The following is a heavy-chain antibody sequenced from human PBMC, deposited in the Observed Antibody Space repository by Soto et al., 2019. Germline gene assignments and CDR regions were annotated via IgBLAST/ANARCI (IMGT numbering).Heavy chain of an antibody. CDR3: ARESGGYDSSTRYGLDV. V-gene: IGHV4-31*03. CDR1: GGSISSGGYY. CDR2: IYYSGST. D-gene: IGHD6-25*01. Sequence: SETLSLTCTVSGGSISSGGYYWSWIRQHPGKGLEWIGYIYYSGSTYYNQSLKSRVTISVDTSKNQFSLKLSSVTAADTAVYYCARESGGYDSSTRYGLDVWGQGTTVTVSS. J-gene: IGHJ6*02.